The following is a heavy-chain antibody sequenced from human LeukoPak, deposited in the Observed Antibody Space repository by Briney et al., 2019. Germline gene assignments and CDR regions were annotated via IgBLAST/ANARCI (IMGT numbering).Heavy chain of an antibody. Sequence: GGSLRLSCAASGFTFSSYGMHWVRQAPGKGLEWVAFIRYDGSNKYYADSVKGRFTISRDNSKNTLYLQMNSLRAEDTAVYYCAKDRGFSGYQLRSDWGQGTLVTVSS. V-gene: IGHV3-30*02. CDR3: AKDRGFSGYQLRSD. CDR2: IRYDGSNK. CDR1: GFTFSSYG. J-gene: IGHJ4*02. D-gene: IGHD2-2*01.